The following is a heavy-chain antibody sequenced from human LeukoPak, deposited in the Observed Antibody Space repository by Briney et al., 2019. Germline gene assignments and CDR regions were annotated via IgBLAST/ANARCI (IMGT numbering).Heavy chain of an antibody. D-gene: IGHD4-17*01. V-gene: IGHV3-23*01. Sequence: SGGSLRLSCAASEFDFSTHAMTWVRQAPGKGLEWVSAISISGTKTYYADSVKGRFTISRDNSKNTLYLQMYSLRAEDTAVYYCANEIRPNDYWGQGTLVTVFS. CDR3: ANEIRPNDY. J-gene: IGHJ4*02. CDR2: ISISGTKT. CDR1: EFDFSTHA.